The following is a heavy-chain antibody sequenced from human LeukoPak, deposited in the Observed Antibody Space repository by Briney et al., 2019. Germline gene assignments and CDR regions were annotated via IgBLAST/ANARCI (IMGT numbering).Heavy chain of an antibody. D-gene: IGHD6-19*01. CDR2: INAGNGNT. J-gene: IGHJ3*02. Sequence: ASVKVSCKASGYTFTSYAMHWVRQAPGQRLEWMGWINAGNGNTKYSQKFQGRVTITRDTSASTAYMELSSLRSEDTAVYYCARAVAVGISAFDIWGQGTMVTVSS. CDR1: GYTFTSYA. V-gene: IGHV1-3*01. CDR3: ARAVAVGISAFDI.